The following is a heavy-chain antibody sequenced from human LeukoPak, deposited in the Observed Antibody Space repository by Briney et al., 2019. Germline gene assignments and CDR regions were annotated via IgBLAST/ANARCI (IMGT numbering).Heavy chain of an antibody. V-gene: IGHV1-18*01. J-gene: IGHJ4*02. CDR3: ARDRGASRNYVFWY. CDR1: GYTFTSYG. CDR2: ISAYNGNT. Sequence: GASVKVSCKASGYTFTSYGISWVRQAPGQGLEWMGWISAYNGNTNYAQKLQGRVAMTTDTSTSTAYMELRSLRSDDTAMYYCARDRGASRNYVFWYWGQGTLVTVSS. D-gene: IGHD3-3*01.